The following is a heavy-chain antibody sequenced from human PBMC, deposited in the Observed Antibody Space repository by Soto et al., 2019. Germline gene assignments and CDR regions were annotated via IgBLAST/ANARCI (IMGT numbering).Heavy chain of an antibody. D-gene: IGHD3-10*01. J-gene: IGHJ6*02. Sequence: QVQLVQSGAEVKKPGASVKVSCKASGYTFTSYGISWVRQAPGQGLEWMGWISAYNGNTNYAQKLQGRVTITTDTSTSTAYMELRSLRSDDTAVYYCAGDPDKGGSGRYRYGMDAWGQGTTVTVSS. CDR2: ISAYNGNT. V-gene: IGHV1-18*01. CDR3: AGDPDKGGSGRYRYGMDA. CDR1: GYTFTSYG.